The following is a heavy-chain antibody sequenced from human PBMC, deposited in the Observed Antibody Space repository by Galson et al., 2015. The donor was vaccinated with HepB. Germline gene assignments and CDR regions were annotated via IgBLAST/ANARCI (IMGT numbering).Heavy chain of an antibody. Sequence: SETLSLTCAVYGGSFSGYYWSWIRQPPGKGLEWIGEINHSGSTNYNPSLKSRVTISVDTSKNQFSLKLSSVTAADTAVYYCARGRLRYCSSTSCRNFDYWGQGTLVTVSS. J-gene: IGHJ4*02. CDR3: ARGRLRYCSSTSCRNFDY. CDR1: GGSFSGYY. CDR2: INHSGST. V-gene: IGHV4-34*01. D-gene: IGHD2-2*01.